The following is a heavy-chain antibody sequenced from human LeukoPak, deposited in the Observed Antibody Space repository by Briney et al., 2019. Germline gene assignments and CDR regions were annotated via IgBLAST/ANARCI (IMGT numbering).Heavy chain of an antibody. D-gene: IGHD3-3*01. V-gene: IGHV3-11*04. Sequence: PGGSLRLSCAASGFTFSDYYMSWIRQAPGKGLEWVSYLSSSGSTIYYADSVKGRFTISRDNAKNSLYLQMNSLRAEDTAVYYCARVGTIFGVVMYYFDYWGQGTLVTVSS. CDR3: ARVGTIFGVVMYYFDY. CDR1: GFTFSDYY. CDR2: LSSSGSTI. J-gene: IGHJ4*02.